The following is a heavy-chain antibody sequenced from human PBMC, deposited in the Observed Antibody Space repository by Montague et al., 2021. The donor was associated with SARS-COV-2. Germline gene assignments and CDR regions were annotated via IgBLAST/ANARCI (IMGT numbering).Heavy chain of an antibody. V-gene: IGHV2-5*02. CDR3: ARYGDYGSWFDP. CDR1: GFSLNTSGEG. CDR2: IYWDDDK. J-gene: IGHJ5*02. D-gene: IGHD4-17*01. Sequence: PALVKPTQTITLTCTFSGFSLNTSGEGVGWVRQPPGKALEWLALIYWDDDKRYSPSLKSRSTISKDTTKNEVVLTAANMDPVDTATYYCARYGDYGSWFDPWGQGTLVTVSS.